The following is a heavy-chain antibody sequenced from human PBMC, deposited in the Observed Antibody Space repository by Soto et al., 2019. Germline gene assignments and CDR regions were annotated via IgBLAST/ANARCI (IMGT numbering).Heavy chain of an antibody. Sequence: ASVKVSCKVSGYTLTELSMHWVRQAPGKGLEWMGGFDPEDGETIYAQKFQGRVTMTEDTSTDTAYMELSSLRSEDTAVYYCAAGLSGYDSPVIYYYYGMDVWGQGTTVTVSS. CDR1: GYTLTELS. J-gene: IGHJ6*02. CDR2: FDPEDGET. V-gene: IGHV1-24*01. D-gene: IGHD5-12*01. CDR3: AAGLSGYDSPVIYYYYGMDV.